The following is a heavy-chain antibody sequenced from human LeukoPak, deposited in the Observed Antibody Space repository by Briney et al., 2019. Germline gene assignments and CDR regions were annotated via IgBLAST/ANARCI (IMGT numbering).Heavy chain of an antibody. CDR2: INWNGGST. D-gene: IGHD6-13*01. CDR3: ARDSSSSWSWFDP. V-gene: IGHV3-20*04. CDR1: GFTFSSYA. J-gene: IGHJ5*02. Sequence: RPGGSLRLSCAASGFTFSSYAMSWVRQAPGKGLESVSGINWNGGSTGYADSVKGRFTISRDNAKNSLYLQMNSLRAEDTALYYCARDSSSSWSWFDPWGQGTLVTVSS.